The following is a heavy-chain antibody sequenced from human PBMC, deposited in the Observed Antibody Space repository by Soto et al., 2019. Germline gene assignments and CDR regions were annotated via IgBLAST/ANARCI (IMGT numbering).Heavy chain of an antibody. CDR3: AKEEAVAGTLYFDY. J-gene: IGHJ4*02. CDR1: GFTFSSYA. V-gene: IGHV3-23*01. CDR2: ISGGGGNT. Sequence: GGSLRLSCVASGFTFSSYAMSWVRQAPGKGLEWVSAISGGGGNTYYADSVKGRFTISRDNSKNTLYLQMNSLRAEDTALYYCAKEEAVAGTLYFDYWGQETLVTVSS. D-gene: IGHD6-19*01.